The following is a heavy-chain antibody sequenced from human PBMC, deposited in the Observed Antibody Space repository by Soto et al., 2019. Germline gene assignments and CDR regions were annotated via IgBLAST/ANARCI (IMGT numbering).Heavy chain of an antibody. Sequence: PGGSRRLSWVASGFNFKKFAMSWVRQAPGEGLEWVSGISCCGGSTSYADSVKGRFSIARDDPTNTLSLQMNNLRVEDTAQYYCAKADGEQWLLPHLDKWGQGTLVTVSS. CDR2: ISCCGGST. D-gene: IGHD6-19*01. CDR3: AKADGEQWLLPHLDK. V-gene: IGHV3-23*01. CDR1: GFNFKKFA. J-gene: IGHJ4*02.